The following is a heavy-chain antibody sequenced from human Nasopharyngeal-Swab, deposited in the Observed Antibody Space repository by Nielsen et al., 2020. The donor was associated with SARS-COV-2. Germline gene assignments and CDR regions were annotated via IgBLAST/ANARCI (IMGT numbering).Heavy chain of an antibody. V-gene: IGHV3-9*01. CDR2: ISWNSVSI. Sequence: GGSLRLSCAASGFTFDDYAMHWVRQAPGKGLEWVPGISWNSVSIGYADSVKGRFTISRDNAKNSLYLQMNSLRAEDTALYYCAKGIAAAGSRCLDYWGQGTLVTVSS. J-gene: IGHJ4*02. CDR3: AKGIAAAGSRCLDY. D-gene: IGHD6-13*01. CDR1: GFTFDDYA.